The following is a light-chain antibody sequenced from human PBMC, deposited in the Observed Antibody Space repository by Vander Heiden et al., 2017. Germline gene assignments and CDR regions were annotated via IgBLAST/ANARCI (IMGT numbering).Light chain of an antibody. V-gene: IGKV1-33*01. CDR1: RGISDY. CDR3: QQYAHLTRT. CDR2: AAS. Sequence: DIQMTQSPSSLSASVGDRVTIACQASRGISDYLNWYQQEPGKAPKLLGDAASDLGTGDRSRFSGSGSETDFTFSISRLQPEDVATCYCQQYAHLTRTFGGGSKVKIK. J-gene: IGKJ4*01.